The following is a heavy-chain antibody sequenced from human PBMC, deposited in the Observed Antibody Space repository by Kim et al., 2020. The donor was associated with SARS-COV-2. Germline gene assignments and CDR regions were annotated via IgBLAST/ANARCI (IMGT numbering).Heavy chain of an antibody. D-gene: IGHD3-10*01. CDR2: TM. CDR3: ARGYISGNFYL. J-gene: IGHJ4*02. Sequence: TMKYADSVMGRFTFSTDDAKRSIDLQMNSLRDEDTAVYYCARGYISGNFYLWGQGTLVTVSS. V-gene: IGHV3-48*02.